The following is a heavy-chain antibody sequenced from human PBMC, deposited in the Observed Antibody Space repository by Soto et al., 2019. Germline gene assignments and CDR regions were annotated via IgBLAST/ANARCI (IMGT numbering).Heavy chain of an antibody. Sequence: QVQLQESGPGLVKPSQTLSLTCTVSGGSINSGGYYWTWIRQHPGKGLEWIGHIYYSGTTYYNPYLKSRVTISLDTSKNQFSLNLNSVTAADTAVYYCARDLGIAVAPRGAFDIWGQGTMVTVSS. CDR3: ARDLGIAVAPRGAFDI. CDR2: IYYSGTT. D-gene: IGHD6-19*01. V-gene: IGHV4-31*03. CDR1: GGSINSGGYY. J-gene: IGHJ3*02.